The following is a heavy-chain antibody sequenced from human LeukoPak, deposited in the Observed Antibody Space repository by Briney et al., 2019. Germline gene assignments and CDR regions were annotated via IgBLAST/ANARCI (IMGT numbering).Heavy chain of an antibody. V-gene: IGHV3-21*01. CDR2: ISSSSSYI. D-gene: IGHD6-6*01. CDR3: ARGFWRSSSCWDY. Sequence: GGSLRLSCAASGFTFSSYEMNWVRQAPGKGLEWVSSISSSSSYIYYADSVKGRFTISRDNAKNSLYLQMNSLRAEDTAVYYCARGFWRSSSCWDYWGQGTLVTVSS. CDR1: GFTFSSYE. J-gene: IGHJ4*02.